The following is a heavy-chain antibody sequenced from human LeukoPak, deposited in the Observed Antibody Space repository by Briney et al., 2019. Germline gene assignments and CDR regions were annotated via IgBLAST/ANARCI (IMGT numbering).Heavy chain of an antibody. CDR1: GGSISSYY. Sequence: SETLSLTCTVSGGSISSYYWSWIRQPPGKGLEWIGYIYYSGSTNYNPSLKSRVTISVDTSKNQFSLKLSSVTAADTAVYYCASMTTAAYSYGIYNWFDPWGQGTLVTVSS. D-gene: IGHD5-18*01. J-gene: IGHJ5*02. V-gene: IGHV4-59*01. CDR2: IYYSGST. CDR3: ASMTTAAYSYGIYNWFDP.